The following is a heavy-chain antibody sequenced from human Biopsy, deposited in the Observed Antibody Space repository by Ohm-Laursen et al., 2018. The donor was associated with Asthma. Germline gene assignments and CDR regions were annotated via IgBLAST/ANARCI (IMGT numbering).Heavy chain of an antibody. CDR1: GFTFGDYW. J-gene: IGHJ6*02. V-gene: IGHV3-30*03. Sequence: SLRLSCAASGFTFGDYWMSWVRQVPAKGLEWVAVISFDGSNKYYADSVKGRFTISRDNSKNTLYLQMTSLSAEDSAVYYCARVDGVVEAATRLGGMDVWGQGTTVTVSS. D-gene: IGHD2-15*01. CDR2: ISFDGSNK. CDR3: ARVDGVVEAATRLGGMDV.